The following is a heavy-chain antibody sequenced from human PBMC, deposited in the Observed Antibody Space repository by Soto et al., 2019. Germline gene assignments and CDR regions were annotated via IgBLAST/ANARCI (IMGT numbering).Heavy chain of an antibody. CDR3: AKGPLGGGNYYYFYFEY. Sequence: PGGSLRLSCTVSGFRFDNYAMTWVRQAPGKAPEWISAISGSVRSTYYADSVKGRFTISRDNSRDTLYLQMTSLRVDDTAVYFCAKGPLGGGNYYYFYFEYWGQGTLVTVSS. J-gene: IGHJ4*02. CDR2: ISGSVRST. V-gene: IGHV3-23*01. CDR1: GFRFDNYA. D-gene: IGHD2-21*02.